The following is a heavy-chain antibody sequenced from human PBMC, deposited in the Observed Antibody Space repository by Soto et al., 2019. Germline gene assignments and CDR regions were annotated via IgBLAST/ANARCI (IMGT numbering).Heavy chain of an antibody. CDR2: ISYDGSNK. CDR3: ASDNYYDSSGYMGSEAFDI. Sequence: PGGSLRLSCAASGFTFSSYAMHWVRQAPGKGLEWVAVISYDGSNKYYADSVKGRFTISRDNSKNTLYLQMNSLKAEDTAVYYCASDNYYDSSGYMGSEAFDIWGQGTMVTVSS. J-gene: IGHJ3*02. D-gene: IGHD3-22*01. V-gene: IGHV3-30-3*01. CDR1: GFTFSSYA.